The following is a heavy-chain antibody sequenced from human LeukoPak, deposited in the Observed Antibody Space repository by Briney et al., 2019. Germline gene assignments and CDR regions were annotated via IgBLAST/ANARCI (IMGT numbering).Heavy chain of an antibody. V-gene: IGHV1-69*04. D-gene: IGHD3-3*01. CDR3: AREDFWSGYNH. J-gene: IGHJ5*02. CDR2: IIPILGIA. Sequence: SVKVSCKASGGTFSSYTISWVRQAPGQGLEWMGRIIPILGIANYAQKFQGRVTITADKSTSTAYMELSSLRSEDTAVYYCAREDFWSGYNHWGQGTLVTVSS. CDR1: GGTFSSYT.